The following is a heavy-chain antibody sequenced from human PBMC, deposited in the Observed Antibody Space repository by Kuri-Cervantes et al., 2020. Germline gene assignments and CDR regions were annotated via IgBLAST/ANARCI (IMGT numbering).Heavy chain of an antibody. V-gene: IGHV3-15*01. CDR3: TTAPDYYDSSGFDY. J-gene: IGHJ4*02. Sequence: GGSLRLSCAASGFTFSNAWMSWVRQAPGKGLEWVGRIKSKTDGGTTDYAAPVKGRFTISRDDSKNTLYLQMNSLKTEDTAMYYCTTAPDYYDSSGFDYWGQGTLVTVSS. D-gene: IGHD3-22*01. CDR2: IKSKTDGGTT. CDR1: GFTFSNAW.